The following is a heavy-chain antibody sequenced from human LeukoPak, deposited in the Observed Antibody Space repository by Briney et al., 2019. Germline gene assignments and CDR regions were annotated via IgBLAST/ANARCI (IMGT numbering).Heavy chain of an antibody. CDR2: ISSSSSYI. CDR1: GFTFSSYS. D-gene: IGHD5-18*01. CDR3: ARDSSGYSYGLTFDAFDI. Sequence: GGSLRLSCAASGFTFSSYSMNSVREAPGNGLECFSSISSSSSYIYYADSVKGRSTISRDNAKNSLYLQMNSLRAEDTAVYYCARDSSGYSYGLTFDAFDIWGQGTMVTVSS. J-gene: IGHJ3*02. V-gene: IGHV3-21*01.